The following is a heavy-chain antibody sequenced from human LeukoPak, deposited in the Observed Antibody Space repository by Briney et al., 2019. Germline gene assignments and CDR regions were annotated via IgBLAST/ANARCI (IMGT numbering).Heavy chain of an antibody. D-gene: IGHD3-10*01. CDR1: GYTLTELS. Sequence: ASVKVSCKVSGYTLTELSMHWVRQAPGKGLEWMGGFDPEDGETIYAQKFQGRVTMTEDTSTDTAYMELSSLRSEDTAVYYCATGNFIALRWFGELSTDLYFDYWGQGTLVTVSS. CDR3: ATGNFIALRWFGELSTDLYFDY. CDR2: FDPEDGET. V-gene: IGHV1-24*01. J-gene: IGHJ4*02.